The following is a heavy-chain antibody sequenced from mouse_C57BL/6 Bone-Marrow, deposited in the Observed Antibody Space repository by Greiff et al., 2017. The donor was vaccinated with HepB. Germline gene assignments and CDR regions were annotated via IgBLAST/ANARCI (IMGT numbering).Heavy chain of an antibody. CDR3: ARGGNWDEYYAMDY. CDR2: IYPRSGNT. D-gene: IGHD4-1*01. V-gene: IGHV1-81*01. J-gene: IGHJ4*01. Sequence: QVQLQQSGAELARPGASVKLSCKASGYTFTSYGISWVKQRTGQGLEWIGEIYPRSGNTYYNEKFKGKATLTADKSSSTAYMELRSLTSEDSAVYFCARGGNWDEYYAMDYWGQGTAVTVSS. CDR1: GYTFTSYG.